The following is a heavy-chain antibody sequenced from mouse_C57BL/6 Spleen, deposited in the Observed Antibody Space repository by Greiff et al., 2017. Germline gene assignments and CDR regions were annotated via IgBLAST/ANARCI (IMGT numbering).Heavy chain of an antibody. J-gene: IGHJ2*01. V-gene: IGHV6-6*01. D-gene: IGHD1-1*01. CDR2: IRNKANNHAT. CDR1: GFTFSDAW. Sequence: EVKLVESGGGLVQPGGSMKLSCAASGFTFSDAWTDWVRQSPEKGLEWVAEIRNKANNHATYYAESVKGRFTISRDDSKSSVYLQMNSLRAEDTGIYYCTRGDYGSSYGYFDYWGQSTTLTVSS. CDR3: TRGDYGSSYGYFDY.